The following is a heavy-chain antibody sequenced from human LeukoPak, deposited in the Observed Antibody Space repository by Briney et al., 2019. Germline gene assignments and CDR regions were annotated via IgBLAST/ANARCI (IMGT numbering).Heavy chain of an antibody. Sequence: GGSLRLSCVASGFIFNTYAMNRARQAPGKGLEWISYISSRSSTIYQADSVKGRFTISRDNAKNAVYLQMNSLRAEDTAVYYCARDGEWGTTSNLVYWGQGTLVTVSS. CDR3: ARDGEWGTTSNLVY. J-gene: IGHJ4*02. V-gene: IGHV3-48*01. CDR2: ISSRSSTI. CDR1: GFIFNTYA. D-gene: IGHD1-1*01.